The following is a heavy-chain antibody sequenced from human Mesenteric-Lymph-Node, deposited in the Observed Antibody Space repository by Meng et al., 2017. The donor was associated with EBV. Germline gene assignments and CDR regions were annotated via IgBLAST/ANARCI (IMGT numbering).Heavy chain of an antibody. Sequence: EVQLVESGGGLVKPGGSLRLSCATSGFSFSDYRMIWVRQAPGKGLEGVSSISSGSRYINYADSVRGRFSISRDNANGSLYLQMNSLRVEDTAVYYCAKDSLIPMETDNWFEPWGQGTLVTVST. V-gene: IGHV3-21*01. D-gene: IGHD2-21*01. J-gene: IGHJ5*02. CDR2: ISSGSRYI. CDR3: AKDSLIPMETDNWFEP. CDR1: GFSFSDYR.